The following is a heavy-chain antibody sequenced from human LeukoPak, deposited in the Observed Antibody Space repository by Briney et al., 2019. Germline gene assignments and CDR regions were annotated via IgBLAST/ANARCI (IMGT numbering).Heavy chain of an antibody. CDR1: GGSISSGGYY. V-gene: IGHV4-31*03. D-gene: IGHD5-24*01. Sequence: SETLSLTCTVSGGSISSGGYYWSWIRQHPGKGLEWIGYIYYSGSTYYNPSLKSRVTISVDTFKNQFSLKLSSVTAADTAVYYCARDLGWRVGGTKNWFDPWGQGTLVTVSS. CDR3: ARDLGWRVGGTKNWFDP. CDR2: IYYSGST. J-gene: IGHJ5*02.